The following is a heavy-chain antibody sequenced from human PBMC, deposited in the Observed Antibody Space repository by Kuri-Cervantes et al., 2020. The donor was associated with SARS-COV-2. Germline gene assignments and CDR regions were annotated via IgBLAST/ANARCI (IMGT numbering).Heavy chain of an antibody. CDR2: IYPDDSDT. J-gene: IGHJ3*02. CDR1: GYKFTNYW. D-gene: IGHD2-21*01. Sequence: GGSLRLSCEGSGYKFTNYWSGWVRQMPGKGLEWMGVIYPDDSDTRYSPSFQGQVTISADKSIRTAYLQWNSLKASDTAIYYCARHIDDCGGVCQPNDGFDIWGQGTMVTVSS. V-gene: IGHV5-51*01. CDR3: ARHIDDCGGVCQPNDGFDI.